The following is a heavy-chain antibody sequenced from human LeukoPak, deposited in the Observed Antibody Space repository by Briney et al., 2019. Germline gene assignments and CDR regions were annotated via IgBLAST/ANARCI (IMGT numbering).Heavy chain of an antibody. V-gene: IGHV1-18*01. Sequence: ASVKVSCKASGYTFTNFGISWVRQAPGQGLEWMGWISTYSGNTNYAQKLQGRITMTIETSTSTAYMELRSLRSDDTAVYYCARGGSRVVTYGNFDYWGQGTLVTVSS. D-gene: IGHD2-21*02. CDR1: GYTFTNFG. CDR2: ISTYSGNT. J-gene: IGHJ4*02. CDR3: ARGGSRVVTYGNFDY.